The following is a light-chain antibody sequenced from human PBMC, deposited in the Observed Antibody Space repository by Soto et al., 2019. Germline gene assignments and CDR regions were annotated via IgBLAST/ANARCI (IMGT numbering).Light chain of an antibody. J-gene: IGKJ2*01. CDR1: QSISSY. V-gene: IGKV1-39*01. Sequence: DIQMTQSPSSLSASVGDRVTITCRASQSISSYLNWYQQNPGKAPKLLIYAASSLQSGVPSRFSGSGFGTDFTLTISSLQPEDFATYYCQQSYSTPYTFGQGTKLEIK. CDR3: QQSYSTPYT. CDR2: AAS.